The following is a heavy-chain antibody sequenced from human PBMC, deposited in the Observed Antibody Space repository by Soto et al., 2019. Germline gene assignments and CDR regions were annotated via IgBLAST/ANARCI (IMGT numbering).Heavy chain of an antibody. CDR3: ARDLATKSYYGMDV. CDR1: GYTFTGYY. J-gene: IGHJ6*02. Sequence: ASVKVSCKASGYTFTGYYMHWVRQAPGQGLEWMGWINPNSGGTNYAQKFQGWVTMTRDTSISTAYMELSRLRSDDTAVYYCARDLATKSYYGMDVWGQGTTVTVSS. V-gene: IGHV1-2*04. D-gene: IGHD5-12*01. CDR2: INPNSGGT.